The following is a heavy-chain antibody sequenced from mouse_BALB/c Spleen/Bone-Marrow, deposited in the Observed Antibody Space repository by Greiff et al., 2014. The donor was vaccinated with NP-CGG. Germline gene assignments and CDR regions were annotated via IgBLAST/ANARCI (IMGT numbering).Heavy chain of an antibody. CDR2: INPYNGGT. Sequence: EVQRVASGPELVKPGPSVKISCKASGYSFTGYYLPWVKQSHGKRLEWIGEINPYNGGTSYNQKFKGKATLTVDTSSSTAFMELHSLTSEDSLVYYCARQLYGNYAYWGQGTLVTVSA. CDR1: GYSFTGYY. D-gene: IGHD2-10*02. V-gene: IGHV1S30*01. J-gene: IGHJ3*01. CDR3: ARQLYGNYAY.